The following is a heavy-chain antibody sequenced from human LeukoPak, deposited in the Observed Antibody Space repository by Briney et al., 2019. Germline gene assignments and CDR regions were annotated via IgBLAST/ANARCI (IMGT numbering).Heavy chain of an antibody. J-gene: IGHJ4*02. CDR3: ARDYDSSGSSIDY. V-gene: IGHV3-30-3*01. D-gene: IGHD3-22*01. Sequence: PGRSLRLSCEASGFTFNNYAMHWVRQAPGKGLEWVAVISYDGGNKYYADSGKGRFTISRDNSKNTLYPQMNSLRAEDTAVYYCARDYDSSGSSIDYWGQGTLVTVSS. CDR1: GFTFNNYA. CDR2: ISYDGGNK.